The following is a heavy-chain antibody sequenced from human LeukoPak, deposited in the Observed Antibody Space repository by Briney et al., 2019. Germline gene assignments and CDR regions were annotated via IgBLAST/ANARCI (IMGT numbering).Heavy chain of an antibody. CDR2: IWYDGSSK. D-gene: IGHD6-13*01. CDR3: ARSQSSSLIDY. CDR1: GFTFSSYG. Sequence: GGSLRLSCAASGFTFSSYGMHWVRQAPGKGLEWVAVIWYDGSSKDYADSVKGRFTLSRDNSKNTLYLQMNSLTVEDTAVYYCARSQSSSLIDYWGQGTLVTVSS. J-gene: IGHJ4*02. V-gene: IGHV3-33*01.